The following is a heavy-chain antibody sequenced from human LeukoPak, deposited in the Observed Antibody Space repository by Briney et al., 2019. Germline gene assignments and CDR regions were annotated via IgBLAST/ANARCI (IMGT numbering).Heavy chain of an antibody. D-gene: IGHD3-10*01. J-gene: IGHJ4*02. CDR3: ARDYRDVLLWFGELSK. V-gene: IGHV1-18*01. CDR1: GYTFTSYG. CDR2: ISGYNGKT. Sequence: ASVKVSCKASGYTFTSYGISWVRQAPGQGLEWMGWISGYNGKTNYAQKLQGRVTMTTDTSTSTAYMELRSLRSDDTAVYYCARDYRDVLLWFGELSKWGQGTLVTVSS.